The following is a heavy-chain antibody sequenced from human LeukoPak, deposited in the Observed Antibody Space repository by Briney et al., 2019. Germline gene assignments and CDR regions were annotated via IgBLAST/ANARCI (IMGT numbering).Heavy chain of an antibody. J-gene: IGHJ4*02. D-gene: IGHD2-2*01. CDR3: AREARYCSSSCDYFDY. V-gene: IGHV3-21*01. CDR1: GFTFSSYT. Sequence: GGSLRLSCAGSGFTFSSYTINWVRQAPGKGLEWVSSISSNSYYIYYADSVRGRFTISRDNAKNSLYLQMNSLRAEDTAVYYCAREARYCSSSCDYFDYWGQGTLVTVSS. CDR2: ISSNSYYI.